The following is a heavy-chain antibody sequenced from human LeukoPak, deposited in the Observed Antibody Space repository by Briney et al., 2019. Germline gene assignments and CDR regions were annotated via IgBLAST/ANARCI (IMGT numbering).Heavy chain of an antibody. D-gene: IGHD3-10*01. CDR1: GPSISSTSYY. V-gene: IGHV4-39*07. Sequence: SETMSLTCSVSGPSISSTSYYWGWIRRPPGRGLEWFGRISYTGTTLYSPCRESGVTISADTSKNQLSMKLSAVTATDTAVYYCARIGVRSVIIFGVFDYWGQGIWVTVSS. CDR3: ARIGVRSVIIFGVFDY. J-gene: IGHJ4*02. CDR2: ISYTGTT.